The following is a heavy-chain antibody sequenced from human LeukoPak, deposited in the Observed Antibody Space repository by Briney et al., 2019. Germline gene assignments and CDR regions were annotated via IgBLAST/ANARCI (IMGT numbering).Heavy chain of an antibody. CDR1: GFAFSAYW. J-gene: IGHJ4*02. Sequence: PGGSLRLSCAPSGFAFSAYWMHWVRQAPGKGLEWVSRINEDATTITYADSVKGRFIISRDNSKKSLYLQMNNLRAEDTAVYYCVRDLILVWTPGDDFDFWGQGTLVIVSS. CDR2: INEDATTI. V-gene: IGHV3-74*01. CDR3: VRDLILVWTPGDDFDF. D-gene: IGHD3-16*01.